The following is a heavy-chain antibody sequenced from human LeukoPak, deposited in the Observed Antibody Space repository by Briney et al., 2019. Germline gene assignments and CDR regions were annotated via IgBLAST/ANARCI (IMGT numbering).Heavy chain of an antibody. J-gene: IGHJ4*02. V-gene: IGHV3-15*01. CDR2: IKSKTDGGTT. CDR1: GFTFSNAW. D-gene: IGHD3-10*01. CDR3: TTGLWFGELFLDY. Sequence: PGGSLRLSCAAPGFTFSNAWMSWVRQAPGKGLEWVGRIKSKTDGGTTDYAAPVKGRFTISRDDSKNTLYLQMNSLKTEDTAVYYCTTGLWFGELFLDYWGQGTLVTVSS.